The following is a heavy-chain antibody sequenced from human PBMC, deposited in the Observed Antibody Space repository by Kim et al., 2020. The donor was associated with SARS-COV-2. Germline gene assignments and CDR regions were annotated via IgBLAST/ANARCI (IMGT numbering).Heavy chain of an antibody. CDR2: ICYSGST. J-gene: IGHJ5*02. V-gene: IGHV4-39*07. CDR1: GGSISSSSYY. D-gene: IGHD6-13*01. Sequence: SETLSLTCTVSGGSISSSSYYWGWIRQPPGKGREWIGCICYSGSTYYNPSLKSRVTISVDTSKNQFSLKLGSVTAADTAVYSCARDGEAAAGTWFDPWGQGTLVTVSS. CDR3: ARDGEAAAGTWFDP.